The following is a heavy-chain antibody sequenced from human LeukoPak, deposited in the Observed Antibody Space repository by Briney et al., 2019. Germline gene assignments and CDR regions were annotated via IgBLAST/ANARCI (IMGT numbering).Heavy chain of an antibody. Sequence: GGSLRLSCAASGFTFSSYAMTWVRQAPGKGLEWVSGISGSSGNTYYTDSVKGRFTISRDNSKNTLFLQMNSLRAEDTAVYYCARDLLSSSYYGTGYWGQGILVTVSS. V-gene: IGHV3-23*01. CDR3: ARDLLSSSYYGTGY. J-gene: IGHJ4*02. CDR1: GFTFSSYA. CDR2: ISGSSGNT. D-gene: IGHD3-10*01.